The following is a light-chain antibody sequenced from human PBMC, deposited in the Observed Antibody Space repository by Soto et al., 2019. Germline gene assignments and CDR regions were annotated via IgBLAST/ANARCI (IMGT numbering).Light chain of an antibody. Sequence: EIVMTQSPATLSVSPGERATLSCRASQSVSSNLAWYQQKPGQAPRLLIYGASTRATAIPARFSGSGSGTEFTLTISSLQSEDFAVYYCHQYNSRPRTFGQGTKVDIK. V-gene: IGKV3-15*01. CDR3: HQYNSRPRT. CDR2: GAS. CDR1: QSVSSN. J-gene: IGKJ1*01.